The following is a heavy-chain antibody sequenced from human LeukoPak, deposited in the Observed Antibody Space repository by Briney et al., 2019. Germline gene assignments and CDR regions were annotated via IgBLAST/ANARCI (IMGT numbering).Heavy chain of an antibody. Sequence: QTGGSLRLSCAASRFTFSSYAMTWVRQPPGKGLQWVAAISGSGATTYYADFAKGWFSISRDNSENTLHLQMYSLGAEDTAVYYCAKFFAPSGGASGWTWTIDNWGQGALVIVSP. D-gene: IGHD6-25*01. V-gene: IGHV3-23*01. J-gene: IGHJ4*02. CDR2: ISGSGATT. CDR3: AKFFAPSGGASGWTWTIDN. CDR1: RFTFSSYA.